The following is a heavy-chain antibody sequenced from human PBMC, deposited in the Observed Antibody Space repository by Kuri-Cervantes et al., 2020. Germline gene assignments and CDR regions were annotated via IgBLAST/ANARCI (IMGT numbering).Heavy chain of an antibody. D-gene: IGHD3-22*01. CDR2: IYYSGST. J-gene: IGHJ6*02. CDR3: ARDGYNYGYVGMDV. V-gene: IGHV4-31*02. CDR1: GGSISSGGYS. Sequence: SCAVSGGSISSGGYSWSWIRQPPGKGLEWIGYIYYSGSTYYNPSLKSRVTISVDTSKNQFSLNLNSVTAADTAVYYCARDGYNYGYVGMDVWGQGTTVTVSS.